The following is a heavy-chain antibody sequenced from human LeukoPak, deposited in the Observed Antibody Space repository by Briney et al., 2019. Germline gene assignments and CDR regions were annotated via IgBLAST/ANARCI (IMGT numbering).Heavy chain of an antibody. J-gene: IGHJ4*02. D-gene: IGHD2-21*02. Sequence: GGSLRLSCAASGFTFSNAWMNWVRQAPGKGLEWVARVKSKAVGETTSYAAPVKGRFSILRDDSRDMVYLQMNSMEAEDTAVYYCATCNGDCYFNFWGQGTLVSVSS. CDR2: VKSKAVGETT. V-gene: IGHV3-15*01. CDR3: ATCNGDCYFNF. CDR1: GFTFSNAW.